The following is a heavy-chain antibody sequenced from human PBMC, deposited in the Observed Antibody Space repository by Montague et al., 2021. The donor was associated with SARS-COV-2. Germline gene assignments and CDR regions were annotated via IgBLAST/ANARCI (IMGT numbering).Heavy chain of an antibody. V-gene: IGHV4-59*08. CDR2: TSYSGST. D-gene: IGHD3-22*01. J-gene: IGHJ3*01. Sequence: SETLSLTCTVSGGSISPYYWSWIRQSPGKGLECIGYTSYSGSTDYNPSLKSRVTISVDTSKNQFSLKLSSVAAADTAVYYCASPTYYYDSSGYDAFDVWGQGTMVTVSS. CDR1: GGSISPYY. CDR3: ASPTYYYDSSGYDAFDV.